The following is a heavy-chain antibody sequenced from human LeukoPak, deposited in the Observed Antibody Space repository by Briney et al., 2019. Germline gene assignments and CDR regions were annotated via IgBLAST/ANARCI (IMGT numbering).Heavy chain of an antibody. D-gene: IGHD2-21*02. CDR1: GFTFSSYW. Sequence: GGSLRLSCAPSGFTFSSYWMSWVRQAPGQGLEWVANIKQDGSEKYYVDSVKGRFTISRDNAKNSLYLQMNSLGAEDTAVYYCARDCGGDCNNFDYWGQGTLVTVSS. CDR3: ARDCGGDCNNFDY. V-gene: IGHV3-7*01. CDR2: IKQDGSEK. J-gene: IGHJ4*02.